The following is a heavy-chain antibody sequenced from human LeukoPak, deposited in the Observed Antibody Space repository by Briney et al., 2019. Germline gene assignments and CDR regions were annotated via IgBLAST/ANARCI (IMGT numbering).Heavy chain of an antibody. D-gene: IGHD2-2*01. V-gene: IGHV1-2*02. CDR2: INPNSGGT. CDR3: ARASGDFCTSSTCFKSLYYYYMDV. Sequence: ASVKVSCKASGYTFTGYYMHWVRQAPGQGLEWMGWINPNSGGTNYAQKFQGRATMTRDTSISTAYMELHRLRSDDTAVYYCARASGDFCTSSTCFKSLYYYYMDVWGKGTTVTVSS. CDR1: GYTFTGYY. J-gene: IGHJ6*03.